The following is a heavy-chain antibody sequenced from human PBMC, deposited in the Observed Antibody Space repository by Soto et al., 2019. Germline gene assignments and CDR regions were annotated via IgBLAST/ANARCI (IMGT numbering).Heavy chain of an antibody. V-gene: IGHV1-8*01. CDR3: ATMARGLIKSFDS. Sequence: ASVKVSCKASGDTLSTYDINWIRQAIGQGLEWMGWMHPNSGNAAHAQTFRGRVTTTWNTSIRTAYMELSSLTSEDTAVYYCATMARGLIKSFDSWGQGTLVTVSS. CDR1: GDTLSTYD. CDR2: MHPNSGNA. D-gene: IGHD5-12*01. J-gene: IGHJ5*01.